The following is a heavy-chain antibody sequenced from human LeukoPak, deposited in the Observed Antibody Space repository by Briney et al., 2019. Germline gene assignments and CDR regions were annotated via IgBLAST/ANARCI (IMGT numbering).Heavy chain of an antibody. CDR1: GFTFSSYA. V-gene: IGHV3-48*03. J-gene: IGHJ4*02. Sequence: GGSLRLSCAASGFTFSSYAMSWVRQAPGKGLEWVSYISSSGSTIYYADSVKGRFTISRDNAKNSLYLQMNSLRAEDTAVYYCARDHYYGSGTQVEYFDYWGQGTLVTVSS. D-gene: IGHD3-10*01. CDR3: ARDHYYGSGTQVEYFDY. CDR2: ISSSGSTI.